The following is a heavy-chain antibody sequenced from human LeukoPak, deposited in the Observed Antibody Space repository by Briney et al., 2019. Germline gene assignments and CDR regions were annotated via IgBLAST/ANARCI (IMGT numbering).Heavy chain of an antibody. Sequence: PSETLSLTCTVSGGSISSYYWNWIRQPPGKGLEWIAYMYYSGNINYNPSLKSRVTISVDTSKNQFSLKLSSVTAADTAVYYCARDHVVVPAAPGGEDAFDIWGQGTMVTVSS. CDR2: MYYSGNI. D-gene: IGHD2-2*01. CDR1: GGSISSYY. J-gene: IGHJ3*02. CDR3: ARDHVVVPAAPGGEDAFDI. V-gene: IGHV4-59*12.